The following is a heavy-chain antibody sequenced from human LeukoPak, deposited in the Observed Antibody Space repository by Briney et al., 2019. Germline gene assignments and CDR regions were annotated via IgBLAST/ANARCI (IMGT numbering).Heavy chain of an antibody. Sequence: GGSLRLSCAASGLTFSTYWMTWVRQAPGKGLELVANIKQDGSEKSYVDSVKGRFTISRDNAKNSLYLQMNSLRAEDTAVYYCARWGYSSSWYYIDYWGQGTLVTVSS. J-gene: IGHJ4*02. CDR3: ARWGYSSSWYYIDY. CDR2: IKQDGSEK. CDR1: GLTFSTYW. D-gene: IGHD6-13*01. V-gene: IGHV3-7*04.